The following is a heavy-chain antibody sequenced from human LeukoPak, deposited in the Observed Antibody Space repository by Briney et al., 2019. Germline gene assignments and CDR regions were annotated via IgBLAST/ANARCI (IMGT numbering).Heavy chain of an antibody. Sequence: SETLSLTCTVSGYSISSGYYWGWIRQPPGKGLEWIGRIYTSGSTNYNPSLKSRVTMSVDTSKNQFSLKLSSVTAADTAVYYCARRGQGYYEAWFDPWGQGTLVTVSS. D-gene: IGHD3-22*01. J-gene: IGHJ5*02. CDR3: ARRGQGYYEAWFDP. CDR2: IYTSGST. CDR1: GYSISSGYY. V-gene: IGHV4-38-2*02.